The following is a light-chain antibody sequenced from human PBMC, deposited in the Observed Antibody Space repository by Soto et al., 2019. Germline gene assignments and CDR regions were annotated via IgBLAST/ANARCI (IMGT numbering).Light chain of an antibody. CDR3: CSYADSSTWV. CDR2: EVS. V-gene: IGLV2-23*02. Sequence: QSALTQPASVSGSPGQSITISCTGTSSDVGSYNLVSWYQHYPGKAPKLMIYEVSKWPSGVSNRFSGSKSGNTASLTISGLQAEDEADYYCCSYADSSTWVFGGGTKLTVL. CDR1: SSDVGSYNL. J-gene: IGLJ3*02.